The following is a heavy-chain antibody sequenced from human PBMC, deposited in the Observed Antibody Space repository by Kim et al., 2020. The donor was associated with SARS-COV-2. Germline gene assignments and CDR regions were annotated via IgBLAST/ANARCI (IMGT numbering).Heavy chain of an antibody. D-gene: IGHD6-13*01. CDR3: ARDLYSTSNYYFDS. V-gene: IGHV3-21*06. J-gene: IGHJ4*02. Sequence: ADSVKGRFTISRDNAQNSVYLQMTSLRADDTAVYYCARDLYSTSNYYFDSWGQGTLVTVSA.